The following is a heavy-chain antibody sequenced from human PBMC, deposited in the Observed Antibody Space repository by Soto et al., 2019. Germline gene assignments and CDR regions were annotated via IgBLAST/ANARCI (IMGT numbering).Heavy chain of an antibody. Sequence: GASVKVSCKASGGTLSSYAISWVRQAPGQGLEWMGGIIPIFGTANYAQKFQGRVTITADNSTSTAYMELSSLRSEDTAVYYCARDPYCSGGSCYSVTFYYYGMDVWGQGTTVTVSS. D-gene: IGHD2-15*01. V-gene: IGHV1-69*06. J-gene: IGHJ6*02. CDR3: ARDPYCSGGSCYSVTFYYYGMDV. CDR2: IIPIFGTA. CDR1: GGTLSSYA.